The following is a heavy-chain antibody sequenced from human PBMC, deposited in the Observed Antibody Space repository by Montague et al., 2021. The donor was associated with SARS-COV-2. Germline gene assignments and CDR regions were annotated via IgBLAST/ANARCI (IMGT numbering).Heavy chain of an antibody. CDR3: ARPQQQLAFDY. D-gene: IGHD6-13*01. J-gene: IGHJ4*02. CDR1: GGSLSSSSYY. V-gene: IGHV4-39*01. Sequence: SETLSLTCTVSGGSLSSSSYYWGWIRQPPGKGLEWVGSFFYSGSTYYNPSLKSRVTISVDTSKNQFSLKLSSVTAADTAVYYGARPQQQLAFDYWGQGTLVTVSS. CDR2: FFYSGST.